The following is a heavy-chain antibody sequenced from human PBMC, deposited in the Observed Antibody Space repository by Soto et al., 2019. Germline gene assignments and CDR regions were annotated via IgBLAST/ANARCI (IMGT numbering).Heavy chain of an antibody. Sequence: GASVKVSCKAAGYTFNSYGISWVRQAPGQGLECLGWTSADNTNKKYAGKFQDRVTMTTDISTRTAFLELRSLRSDDTAVYFCAREAAVDGNHLLGYFYYGMDVWGQGTTVTVSS. CDR1: GYTFNSYG. D-gene: IGHD6-13*01. CDR2: TSADNTNK. V-gene: IGHV1-18*04. CDR3: AREAAVDGNHLLGYFYYGMDV. J-gene: IGHJ6*02.